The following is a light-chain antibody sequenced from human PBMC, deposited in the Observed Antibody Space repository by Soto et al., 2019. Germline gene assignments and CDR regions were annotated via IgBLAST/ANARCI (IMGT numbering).Light chain of an antibody. V-gene: IGKV3-20*01. J-gene: IGKJ1*01. Sequence: EIVLKQSPGTLSLSTGERVTLSCRASQSVSSNFLAWYQQKPGQAPRLLIYGASNRAAGIPDRFSGSGSGTDFTLTISRLEPEDFAVYYCHQYSSSLRTFGQGTKVDNK. CDR3: HQYSSSLRT. CDR2: GAS. CDR1: QSVSSNF.